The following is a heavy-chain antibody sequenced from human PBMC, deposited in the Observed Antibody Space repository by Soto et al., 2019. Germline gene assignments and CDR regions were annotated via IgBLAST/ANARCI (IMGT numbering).Heavy chain of an antibody. V-gene: IGHV3-11*01. CDR3: ARDRAFYCTNGVCHADLDY. D-gene: IGHD2-8*01. CDR2: ISSSGSTI. CDR1: GFTFSDYY. J-gene: IGHJ4*02. Sequence: QVQLVESGGGLVKPGGSLRLSCAASGFTFSDYYMSWIRQAPGKGLEWVSYISSSGSTIYYADSVKGRFTISRDNAKNSLYLQMNSRRAEDTAVYYCARDRAFYCTNGVCHADLDYWGQGTLVTVSS.